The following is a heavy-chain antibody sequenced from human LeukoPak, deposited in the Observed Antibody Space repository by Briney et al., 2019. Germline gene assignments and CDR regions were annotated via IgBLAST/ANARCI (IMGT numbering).Heavy chain of an antibody. CDR1: GGSISRYY. J-gene: IGHJ4*02. D-gene: IGHD5-12*01. CDR2: INHSGTT. CDR3: ARDSGYGGGFDY. Sequence: TTSETLSLTCAVYGGSISRYYWSWIRQAPGKGLEWIGEINHSGTTNYNPSLKSRVTISIDTSKNQFSLRLSSVTAADTAMYYCARDSGYGGGFDYWGQGTLVTVSS. V-gene: IGHV4-34*01.